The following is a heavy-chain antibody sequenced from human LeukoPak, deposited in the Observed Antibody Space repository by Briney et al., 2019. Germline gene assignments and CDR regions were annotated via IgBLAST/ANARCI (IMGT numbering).Heavy chain of an antibody. J-gene: IGHJ5*02. CDR2: IYYSGST. Sequence: PSETLSLTCTVSGGSISSYYWSWIRQPPGKGLEWIGYIYYSGSTNYNPSLKSQVTISVDTSKNQFSLKLSSVTAADTAVYYCARGETYYYGSGSYGFDPWGQGTLVTVSS. CDR1: GGSISSYY. D-gene: IGHD3-10*01. V-gene: IGHV4-59*01. CDR3: ARGETYYYGSGSYGFDP.